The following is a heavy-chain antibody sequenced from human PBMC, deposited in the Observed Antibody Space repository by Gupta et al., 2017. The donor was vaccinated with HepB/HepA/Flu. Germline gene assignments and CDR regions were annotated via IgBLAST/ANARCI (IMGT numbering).Heavy chain of an antibody. V-gene: IGHV4-39*02. D-gene: IGHD6-13*01. J-gene: IGHJ5*01. Sequence: QLQESGPGLVKPSGTLSLTCSVSGDSINDGSYFWGWLRQSPGTGPEYIGSIYSAGTTYDNPSLHSRVTISLDTSKNDFSLKLTSGTAADTAVYYCARAPPNIAPNWFDSWGPGTLVTVSS. CDR2: IYSAGTT. CDR3: ARAPPNIAPNWFDS. CDR1: GDSINDGSYF.